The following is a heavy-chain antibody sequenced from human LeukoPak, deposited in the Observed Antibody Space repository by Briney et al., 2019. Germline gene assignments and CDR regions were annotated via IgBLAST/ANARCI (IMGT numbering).Heavy chain of an antibody. CDR3: ARATGPYGMDV. Sequence: SVKVSCKASGGTFSSYAISWVRQAPGQGLEWMGGIIPIFGTANYAQKLQGRVTITADESTSTAYMELSGLRSEDTAVYYCARATGPYGMDVWGKGTTVTVSS. CDR2: IIPIFGTA. D-gene: IGHD3-9*01. J-gene: IGHJ6*04. V-gene: IGHV1-69*13. CDR1: GGTFSSYA.